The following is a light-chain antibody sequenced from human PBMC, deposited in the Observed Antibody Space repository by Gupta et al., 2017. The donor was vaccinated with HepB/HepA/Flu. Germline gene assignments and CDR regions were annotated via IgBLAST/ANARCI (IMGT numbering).Light chain of an antibody. V-gene: IGKV3-15*01. CDR2: GAS. J-gene: IGKJ5*01. Sequence: EIVMTQSPATLSVSPGERATLSCRASQSVTSKLAWYQQKPGQAPRLLIYGASARATGIPARFSGSGSGTEFTLTISSLQSEDFAVYHCQQYNSWPLTFGQGTLLEIK. CDR1: QSVTSK. CDR3: QQYNSWPLT.